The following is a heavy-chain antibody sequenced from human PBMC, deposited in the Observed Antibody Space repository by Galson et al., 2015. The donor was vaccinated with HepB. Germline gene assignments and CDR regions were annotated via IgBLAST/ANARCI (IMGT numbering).Heavy chain of an antibody. D-gene: IGHD3-3*01. CDR2: ISWNSDYI. CDR1: GLSFDDYA. J-gene: IGHJ6*02. Sequence: SLRLSCAASGLSFDDYAMHWVRHAPGKGLEWVSSISWNSDYIGYADSVKGRFTISRDNAKNSLYLQMNSLRTEDTALYYCAKDEISIFPGYGMDVWGQGTSVIVSS. CDR3: AKDEISIFPGYGMDV. V-gene: IGHV3-9*01.